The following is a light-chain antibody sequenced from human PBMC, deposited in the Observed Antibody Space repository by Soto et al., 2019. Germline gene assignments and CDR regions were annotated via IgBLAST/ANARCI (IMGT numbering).Light chain of an antibody. CDR2: GNS. CDR1: SSNIGAGYD. Sequence: QSVLTQPPSVSGAPGQRVTISCTGSSSNIGAGYDVHWYQQLPGTAPKLLIYGNSNRPSGVPDRFAGSKSGTSASLALTGFQDEDEADYYCQSYDSSLSGVVFGGGTKLAVL. CDR3: QSYDSSLSGVV. V-gene: IGLV1-40*01. J-gene: IGLJ2*01.